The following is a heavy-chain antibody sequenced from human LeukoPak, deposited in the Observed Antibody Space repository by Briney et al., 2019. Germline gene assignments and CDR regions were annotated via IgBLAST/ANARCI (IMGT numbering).Heavy chain of an antibody. J-gene: IGHJ4*02. V-gene: IGHV3-48*03. CDR3: ASKEIADY. CDR1: GFIFSSYE. Sequence: GGSLRLSCAASGFIFSSYEMNWVRQAPGKGLEWVSYISSSGSTMYYADSVKGRFSISRDNAKNSVYLQMNSLRAEDTAVYYCASKEIADYWGQGTLVTVSS. CDR2: ISSSGSTM. D-gene: IGHD5-24*01.